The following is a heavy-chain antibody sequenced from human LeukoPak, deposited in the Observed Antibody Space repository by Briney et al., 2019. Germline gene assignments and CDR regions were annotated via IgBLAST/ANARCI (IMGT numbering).Heavy chain of an antibody. CDR3: ARLDIAVTGNTFDY. Sequence: SQTLSLTCTVSGGSISSGGYYWAWTRQPPGKGLEWIGSVNYSGKTYYNSSLKSRVTISVDTSKNQFSLKLSSVTAADTAVYYCARLDIAVTGNTFDYWGQGTLVTVSS. J-gene: IGHJ4*02. CDR1: GGSISSGGYY. CDR2: VNYSGKT. D-gene: IGHD6-19*01. V-gene: IGHV4-39*01.